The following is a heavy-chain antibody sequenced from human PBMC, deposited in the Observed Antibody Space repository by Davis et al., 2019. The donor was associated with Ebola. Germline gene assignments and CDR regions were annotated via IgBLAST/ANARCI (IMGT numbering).Heavy chain of an antibody. CDR3: VAASSPDY. CDR2: ISYDGSNK. Sequence: GESLKISCAASGFTFSSYGMHWVRQAPGKGLEWVAVISYDGSNKYYADSVKGRFTISRDNSKNTLYLQMNSLRAEDTAVYYCVAASSPDYWGQGTLLTVSS. D-gene: IGHD6-25*01. V-gene: IGHV3-30*03. J-gene: IGHJ4*02. CDR1: GFTFSSYG.